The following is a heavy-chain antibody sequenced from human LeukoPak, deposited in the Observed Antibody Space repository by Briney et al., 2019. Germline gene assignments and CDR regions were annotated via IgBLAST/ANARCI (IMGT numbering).Heavy chain of an antibody. CDR3: ARGATDGDYSPGGYFDY. CDR1: GGSISSSSYY. CDR2: IYYSGST. J-gene: IGHJ4*02. Sequence: PSETLSLTCTVSGGSISSSSYYWGWIRQPPGKGLEWIGSIYYSGSTYYNPSLKSRVTISVDRSKNQFSLKLSSVTAADTAVYYCARGATDGDYSPGGYFDYWGQGTLVTVSS. D-gene: IGHD4-11*01. V-gene: IGHV4-39*07.